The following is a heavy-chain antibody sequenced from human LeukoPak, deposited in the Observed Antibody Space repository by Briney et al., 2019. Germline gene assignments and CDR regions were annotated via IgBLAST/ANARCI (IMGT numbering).Heavy chain of an antibody. CDR1: GFTFGDYA. Sequence: GGSLRLSCTASGFTFGDYAMSWFRQAPVKGLEWVGFIRSKAYGGTTEYAASVKGRFTISRDDSKSIAYLQMNTLKPEDTAVYYCTNGRFSDYFQHWGQGTLVTVSS. D-gene: IGHD3-3*01. V-gene: IGHV3-49*03. J-gene: IGHJ1*01. CDR2: IRSKAYGGTT. CDR3: TNGRFSDYFQH.